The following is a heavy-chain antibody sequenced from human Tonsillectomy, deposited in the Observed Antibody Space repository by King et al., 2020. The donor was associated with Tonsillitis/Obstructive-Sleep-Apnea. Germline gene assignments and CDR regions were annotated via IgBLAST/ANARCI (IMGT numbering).Heavy chain of an antibody. V-gene: IGHV4-4*02. CDR3: ARMGCSSTSCFPKGVYYYMDV. CDR2: RYHIGST. CDR1: GGSISSINW. D-gene: IGHD2-2*01. Sequence: VQLQESGPGLVKPSGTLSLTFALSGGSISSINWWDWVRQTPGKGWEWIGERYHIGSTNYNPSLKSRVPLSVDKSKNQFSVKLSSVTAADTAVYYCARMGCSSTSCFPKGVYYYMDVWGKGTTVTVSS. J-gene: IGHJ6*03.